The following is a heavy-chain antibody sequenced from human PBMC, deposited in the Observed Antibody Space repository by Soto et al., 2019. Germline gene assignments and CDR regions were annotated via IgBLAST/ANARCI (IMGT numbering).Heavy chain of an antibody. Sequence: QVQLQESGPGLVKPSQTLSLTCTVSGGSISSGGYYWSWIRQHPGKGLEWIGYIDYSGSTYYNPSLKSRVTISVDTSNNQFSMKLSSVTAADTAVYYCARVGYCSGGSCFHWFDPWGQGTLVTVSS. CDR1: GGSISSGGYY. CDR3: ARVGYCSGGSCFHWFDP. V-gene: IGHV4-31*03. D-gene: IGHD2-15*01. CDR2: IDYSGST. J-gene: IGHJ5*02.